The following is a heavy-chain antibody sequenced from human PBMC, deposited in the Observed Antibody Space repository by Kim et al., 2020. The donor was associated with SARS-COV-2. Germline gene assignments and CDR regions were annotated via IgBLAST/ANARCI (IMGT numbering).Heavy chain of an antibody. CDR2: IKSKTDGGTT. Sequence: GGSLRLSCAVSGFTFSNAWMSWVRQAPGQGLEWVGRIKSKTDGGTTDYAAPVKGRFTISRDDSKNTLYLQMNSLKTEGTAVYYCTTEYCSGGSCYSGWSYYYGMEAWGQGTTVTVSS. D-gene: IGHD2-15*01. V-gene: IGHV3-15*01. J-gene: IGHJ6*02. CDR3: TTEYCSGGSCYSGWSYYYGMEA. CDR1: GFTFSNAW.